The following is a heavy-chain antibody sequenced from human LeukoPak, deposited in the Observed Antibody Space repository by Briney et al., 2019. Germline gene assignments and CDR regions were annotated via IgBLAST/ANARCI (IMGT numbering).Heavy chain of an antibody. D-gene: IGHD4-17*01. CDR1: GYTSTDYY. J-gene: IGHJ4*02. CDR2: IHPSGGST. Sequence: GASVKVSCKASGYTSTDYYIHWVRQAPGQGLEWMGIIHPSGGSTSYAQKFQGRVTMTRDTSTSTVYMELSSLRSEDTAVYYCARAHLHYGDSIHDLDYWGQGTLVTVSS. CDR3: ARAHLHYGDSIHDLDY. V-gene: IGHV1-46*01.